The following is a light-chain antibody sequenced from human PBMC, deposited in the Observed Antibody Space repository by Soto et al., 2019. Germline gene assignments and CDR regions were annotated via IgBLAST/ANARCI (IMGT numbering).Light chain of an antibody. V-gene: IGLV1-51*01. CDR1: SSNIGNNY. CDR3: GTWDNSLSAVV. J-gene: IGLJ3*02. CDR2: DSG. Sequence: QSALTQPPSVSAAPGQKVTISCSGSSSNIGNNYVSWYQQLPGTAPKLLIFDSGQRPSGIPDRFSGSKSRTSATLDITGLQTGDEADYYCGTWDNSLSAVVFGGGTKLTVL.